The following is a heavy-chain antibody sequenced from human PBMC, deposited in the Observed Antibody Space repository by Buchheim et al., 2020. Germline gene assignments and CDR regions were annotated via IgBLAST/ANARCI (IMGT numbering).Heavy chain of an antibody. D-gene: IGHD5-18*01. Sequence: QVQLVESGGGVIQPGRSLRLSCAASGFTFSSYAMHWVRQAPGKGLEWVAVISYDGSNKYYADSVKGRFTISRDNSKNTLYLQMNSLRAEDTAVYYCARVSGGIQLISFDYWGQGTL. J-gene: IGHJ4*02. CDR3: ARVSGGIQLISFDY. V-gene: IGHV3-30*14. CDR1: GFTFSSYA. CDR2: ISYDGSNK.